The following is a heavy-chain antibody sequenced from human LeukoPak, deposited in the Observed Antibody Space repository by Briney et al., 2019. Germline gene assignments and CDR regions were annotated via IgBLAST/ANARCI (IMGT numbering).Heavy chain of an antibody. CDR2: IKKDGSIK. D-gene: IGHD5-24*01. CDR3: AREHNFCPGDF. CDR1: GFTFSSYW. J-gene: IGHJ4*02. V-gene: IGHV3-7*01. Sequence: GGSLRLSCAASGFTFSSYWMTWVRQAPGKGLEWVANIKKDGSIKAYVDSVKGRFTISRDNAKNSVYLQMNSLTTEDTAIYYCAREHNFCPGDFWGQGTLVTVSS.